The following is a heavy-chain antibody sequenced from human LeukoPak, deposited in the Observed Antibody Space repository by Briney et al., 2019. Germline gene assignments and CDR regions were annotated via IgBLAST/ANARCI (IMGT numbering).Heavy chain of an antibody. Sequence: GGSLRLSCAASGFTVSSNYMSWVRQAPGKGLEWVSVIYSGGSTYYADSVKGRFTISRDNSKNTLYLQMNSLRAEDTAVYYCARDKLGQYYYDSSGYWLGYWGQGTLVTVSS. CDR2: IYSGGST. CDR3: ARDKLGQYYYDSSGYWLGY. J-gene: IGHJ4*02. CDR1: GFTVSSNY. D-gene: IGHD3-22*01. V-gene: IGHV3-53*01.